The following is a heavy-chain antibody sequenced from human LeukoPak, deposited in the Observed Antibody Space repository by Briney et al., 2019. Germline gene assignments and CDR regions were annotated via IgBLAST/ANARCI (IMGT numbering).Heavy chain of an antibody. CDR3: ARGGPRYCSSTSCYPPRY. CDR2: IYYSGST. J-gene: IGHJ4*02. D-gene: IGHD2-2*01. V-gene: IGHV4-59*01. Sequence: SETLSLTCTVSGGSISSYYWSWIRQPPGKGLEWIGYIYYSGSTNYNPSLKSRVTISVDTSKNQFSLKLSSVTAADTAVYYCARGGPRYCSSTSCYPPRYWGQGTLVTVFS. CDR1: GGSISSYY.